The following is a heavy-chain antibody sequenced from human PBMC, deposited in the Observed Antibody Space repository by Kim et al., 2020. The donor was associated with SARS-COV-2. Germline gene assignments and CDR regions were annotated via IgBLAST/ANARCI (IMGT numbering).Heavy chain of an antibody. CDR3: AKRSGSYEGWFDP. V-gene: IGHV1-3*01. J-gene: IGHJ5*02. D-gene: IGHD1-26*01. Sequence: YSQKFQGRVTSTRDTSASTAYMELSSLRSEDTAVYYCAKRSGSYEGWFDPWGQGTLVTVSS.